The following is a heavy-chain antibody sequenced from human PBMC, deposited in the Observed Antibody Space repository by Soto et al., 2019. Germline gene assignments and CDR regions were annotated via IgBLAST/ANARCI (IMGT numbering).Heavy chain of an antibody. CDR2: INHSGST. V-gene: IGHV4-34*01. CDR3: ARGRGYSYGYHPTNYWYFDL. J-gene: IGHJ2*01. Sequence: SETLSLTCAVYGGSFSGYYLSWIRQPPGKGLEWIGEINHSGSTNYNPSLKSRVTISVDTSKNQFSLKLSSVTAADTAVYYCARGRGYSYGYHPTNYWYFDLWGRGTLVTVSS. D-gene: IGHD5-18*01. CDR1: GGSFSGYY.